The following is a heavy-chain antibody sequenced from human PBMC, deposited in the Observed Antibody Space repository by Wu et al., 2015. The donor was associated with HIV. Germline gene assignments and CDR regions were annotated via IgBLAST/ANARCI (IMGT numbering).Heavy chain of an antibody. D-gene: IGHD3-22*01. CDR2: MNPNSGNT. Sequence: QVQLVQSGAEVKKPGASVKVSCKASGYTFTSHDINWVRQATGQGLEWMGWMNPNSGNTGYALKFQGRVTITRNTSINTAYMELSSLRSEDTAVYYCAREVGRPDYYDSPGWFDPWGQGNPGSPSPQ. CDR1: GYTFTSHD. CDR3: AREVGRPDYYDSPGWFDP. J-gene: IGHJ5*02. V-gene: IGHV1-8*03.